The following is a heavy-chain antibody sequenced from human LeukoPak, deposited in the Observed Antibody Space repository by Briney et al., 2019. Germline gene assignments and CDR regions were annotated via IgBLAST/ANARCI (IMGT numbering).Heavy chain of an antibody. CDR3: ARRHSSSWSFDY. V-gene: IGHV5-51*01. J-gene: IGHJ4*02. CDR2: IYPGDSDT. D-gene: IGHD6-13*01. Sequence: GESLKISCKGSGYHFPTYWIGWVRPMPGKGLEWMGIIYPGDSDTTYSPSFQGQVTISADKSIATAYLQWSLKASDTAMYYCARRHSSSWSFDYWGQGTLVSVSS. CDR1: GYHFPTYW.